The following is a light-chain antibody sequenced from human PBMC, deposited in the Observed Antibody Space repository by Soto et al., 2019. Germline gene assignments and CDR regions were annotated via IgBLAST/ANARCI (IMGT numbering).Light chain of an antibody. CDR1: QSISSW. CDR2: DAS. CDR3: QQYNSYSGT. Sequence: DIQMTQSPATLSASVGDRVTITCRASQSISSWLAWYQQKPGKAPKLLIYDASSLESGVPSRFSGSGSGTEFTLTISSLQPDDFATYYFQQYNSYSGTFGPGTKVHI. J-gene: IGKJ1*01. V-gene: IGKV1-5*01.